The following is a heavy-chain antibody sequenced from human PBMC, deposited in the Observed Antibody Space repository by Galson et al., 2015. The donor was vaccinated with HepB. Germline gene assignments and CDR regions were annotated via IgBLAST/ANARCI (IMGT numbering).Heavy chain of an antibody. D-gene: IGHD4-11*01. Sequence: PALVKPTQTLTLTCTFSGFSLSTSGVGVGWIRQPPGKALEWLALIYWDDDKRYSPSLKSRLTITKDTSKNQVVLTMTNMDPVDTATYYCALLGGHTVTTDYFDYWGQGTLVTVSS. V-gene: IGHV2-5*02. J-gene: IGHJ4*02. CDR3: ALLGGHTVTTDYFDY. CDR1: GFSLSTSGVG. CDR2: IYWDDDK.